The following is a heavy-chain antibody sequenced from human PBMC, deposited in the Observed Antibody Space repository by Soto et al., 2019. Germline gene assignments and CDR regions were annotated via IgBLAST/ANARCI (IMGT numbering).Heavy chain of an antibody. V-gene: IGHV1-18*01. CDR2: ISAYNGNT. CDR3: ARRSYGSGSYDAFDI. J-gene: IGHJ3*02. D-gene: IGHD3-10*01. Sequence: QVQLVQSGAEVKKPGASVKVSCKASGYTFTSYGISWVRQAPGQGLEWMGWISAYNGNTNYAQKLQGRVTMTTDTSTSTAYVELRSLRSDDTAVYYCARRSYGSGSYDAFDIWGQGTMVTVSS. CDR1: GYTFTSYG.